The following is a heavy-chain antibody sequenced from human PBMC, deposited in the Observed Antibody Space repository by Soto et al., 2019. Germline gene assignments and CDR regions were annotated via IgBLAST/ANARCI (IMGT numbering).Heavy chain of an antibody. CDR2: INGRGTST. CDR1: GFSLSNYE. Sequence: EVQLVESGGGLVQPGGSLRISCTASGFSLSNYEMNWVRQAPGQGLQWVSYINGRGTSTYYADSVEGRFTISRDNAKNSLYLQMNSLSAEDTGVYYCARDRGAVAAWGQGTQVTVSS. V-gene: IGHV3-48*03. D-gene: IGHD6-19*01. CDR3: ARDRGAVAA. J-gene: IGHJ5*02.